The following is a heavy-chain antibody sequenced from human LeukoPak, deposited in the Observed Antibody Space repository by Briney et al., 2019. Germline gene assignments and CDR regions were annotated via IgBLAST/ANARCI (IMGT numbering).Heavy chain of an antibody. CDR2: IKTKAEGGTT. Sequence: GGSLRLSCEASGFTFSNAWMSWVRQAPGKGLEWVGRIKTKAEGGTTDYAAPVKGRFTISRDDSKNTLYLQMNSVKTEDTALFYCTTDLYGYSRAIDYWGQGTLVTVSS. D-gene: IGHD5-18*01. V-gene: IGHV3-15*01. CDR3: TTDLYGYSRAIDY. J-gene: IGHJ4*02. CDR1: GFTFSNAW.